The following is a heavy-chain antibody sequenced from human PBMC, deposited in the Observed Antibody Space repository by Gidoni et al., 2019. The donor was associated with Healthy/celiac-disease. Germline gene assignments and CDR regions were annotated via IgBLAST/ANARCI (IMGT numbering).Heavy chain of an antibody. CDR3: ARDLEGYSSSWYVWDY. Sequence: EVQLVESGGGLVKPGGSLRLSCAASGFTFSRYSMNCVRQAPGKGLEWVSSISSSSSYIYYADSVKGRFTISRDNAKNSLYLQMNSLRAEDTAVYYCARDLEGYSSSWYVWDYWGQGTLVTVSS. J-gene: IGHJ4*02. V-gene: IGHV3-21*01. CDR2: ISSSSSYI. CDR1: GFTFSRYS. D-gene: IGHD6-13*01.